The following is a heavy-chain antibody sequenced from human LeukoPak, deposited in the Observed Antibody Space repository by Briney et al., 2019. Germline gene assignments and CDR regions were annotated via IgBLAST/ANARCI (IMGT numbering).Heavy chain of an antibody. CDR1: GFTFSSYW. CDR2: INQDGREK. Sequence: PGGSLRLSCAASGFTFSSYWMSCVRQAPGKGLEGVANINQDGREKYYVDSVKGRFTISRDNAKNSLYLQMNSLRAEDTAVYYCARAPEGSGSSYYFDYWGRGTLVTVSS. D-gene: IGHD3-10*01. V-gene: IGHV3-7*01. CDR3: ARAPEGSGSSYYFDY. J-gene: IGHJ4*02.